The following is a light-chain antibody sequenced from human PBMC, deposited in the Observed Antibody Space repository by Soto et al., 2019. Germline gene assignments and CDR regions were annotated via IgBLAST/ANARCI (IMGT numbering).Light chain of an antibody. CDR3: ASWDDSLSGVV. Sequence: QSVLTQTTSASGTPGQRVTISCSGSSSNIGSNFVYWYQHLPGTAPKLLIYRNILRDSGVPDRFSASKSGTSASLAIGGLRSEDEGDYYCASWDDSLSGVVFGGGTKLTVL. J-gene: IGLJ2*01. CDR2: RNI. V-gene: IGLV1-47*01. CDR1: SSNIGSNF.